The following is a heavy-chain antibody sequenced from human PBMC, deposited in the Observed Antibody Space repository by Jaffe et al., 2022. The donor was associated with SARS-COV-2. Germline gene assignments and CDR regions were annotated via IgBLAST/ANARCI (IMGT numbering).Heavy chain of an antibody. Sequence: QVQLQQSGPGLVKPSQTLSLTCAISGDSVSSNSAAWNWIRQSPSRGLEWLGRTYYRSKWYNDYAVSVKSRITINPDTSKNQFSLQLNSVTPEDTAVYYCARDGALAAAGRLPLVPFFGIWGQGTMVTVSS. CDR3: ARDGALAAAGRLPLVPFFGI. V-gene: IGHV6-1*01. CDR2: TYYRSKWYN. J-gene: IGHJ3*02. CDR1: GDSVSSNSAA. D-gene: IGHD6-13*01.